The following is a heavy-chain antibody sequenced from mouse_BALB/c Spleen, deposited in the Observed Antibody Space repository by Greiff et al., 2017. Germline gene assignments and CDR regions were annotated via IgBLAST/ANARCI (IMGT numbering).Heavy chain of an antibody. CDR2: ISSGGST. V-gene: IGHV5-6-5*01. CDR3: ARDYGSRGYFDY. CDR1: GFTFSSYA. Sequence: EVHLVESGGGLVKPGGSLKLSCAASGFTFSSYAMSWVRQTPEKRLEWVASISSGGSTYYPDSVKGRFTISRDNARNILYLQMSSLRSEDTAMYYCARDYGSRGYFDYWGQGTTLTVSS. D-gene: IGHD1-1*01. J-gene: IGHJ2*01.